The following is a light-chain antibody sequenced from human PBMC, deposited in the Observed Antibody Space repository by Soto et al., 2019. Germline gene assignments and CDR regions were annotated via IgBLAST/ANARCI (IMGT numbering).Light chain of an antibody. CDR3: QHYGSSPPYT. CDR2: GSS. V-gene: IGKV3-20*01. CDR1: QSVSGSY. J-gene: IGKJ2*01. Sequence: EIVLTQSPGTLSLSPGERATLSCRASQSVSGSYLAWYQQKPGQSPRLLIYGSSDRATGIPDRFSGSGSGTYFTLTISRVEPEDFAVYYCQHYGSSPPYTFGQGTKLEIK.